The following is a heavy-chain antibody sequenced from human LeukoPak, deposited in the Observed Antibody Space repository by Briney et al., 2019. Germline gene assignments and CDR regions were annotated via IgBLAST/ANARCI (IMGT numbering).Heavy chain of an antibody. Sequence: GASVKVSCKASGYTFTGYYMHWVRQAPGQGLEWMGWINPNSGGTNYAQKFQGRVTMTRDTSISTAYMELSRLRSDDTAVYYCARPRGYSYGSPATRSDYWGQGTLVTVSS. V-gene: IGHV1-2*02. J-gene: IGHJ4*02. D-gene: IGHD5-18*01. CDR3: ARPRGYSYGSPATRSDY. CDR2: INPNSGGT. CDR1: GYTFTGYY.